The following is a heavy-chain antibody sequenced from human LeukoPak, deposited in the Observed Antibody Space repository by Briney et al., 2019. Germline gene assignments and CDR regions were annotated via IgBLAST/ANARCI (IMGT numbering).Heavy chain of an antibody. CDR1: GGTFSSYA. CDR3: ATDGDGGGLFDY. Sequence: SVKVSCKASGGTFSSYAISWVRQAPGQGLEWMGRIIPILGIANYAQKFQGRVTITADKSTSTAYMELSSLRSEDTAVYYCATDGDGGGLFDYWGQGTLVTVSS. CDR2: IIPILGIA. J-gene: IGHJ4*02. D-gene: IGHD2-21*02. V-gene: IGHV1-69*04.